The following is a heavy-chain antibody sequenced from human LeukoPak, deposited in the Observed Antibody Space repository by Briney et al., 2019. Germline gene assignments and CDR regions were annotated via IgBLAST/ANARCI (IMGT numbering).Heavy chain of an antibody. J-gene: IGHJ4*02. CDR2: IYYSGST. CDR1: GGSISSSSYD. D-gene: IGHD6-19*01. CDR3: ASDSSGWFY. Sequence: SETLSLTCTVSGGSISSSSYDWGWIRQPPGKGLEWIGSIYYSGSTYYNPSLKSRVTISVDTSKSQFSLKLSSVTAADTAVYYCASDSSGWFYWGQGTLVTVSS. V-gene: IGHV4-39*07.